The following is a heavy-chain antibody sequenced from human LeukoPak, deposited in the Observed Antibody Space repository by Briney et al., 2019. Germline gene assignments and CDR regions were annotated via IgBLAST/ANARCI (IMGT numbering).Heavy chain of an antibody. CDR1: GFSFSDYY. Sequence: GGSLRVSCVGSGFSFSDYYMSWIRQAPGKGLEWISYISSSGATVYYGDSVKGGFTISRDNAKNSMYLQMDSLRDEDTAVYYCARDRFFEQWLGRGSWFDAWGQGTLVIVSS. CDR2: ISSSGATV. J-gene: IGHJ5*02. D-gene: IGHD6-19*01. CDR3: ARDRFFEQWLGRGSWFDA. V-gene: IGHV3-11*01.